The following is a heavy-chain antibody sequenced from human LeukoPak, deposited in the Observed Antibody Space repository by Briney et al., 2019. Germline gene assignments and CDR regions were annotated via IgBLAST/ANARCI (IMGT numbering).Heavy chain of an antibody. CDR2: IYHSGST. CDR3: AREWKSYYDSSGYYYGSWFDP. J-gene: IGHJ5*02. D-gene: IGHD3-22*01. Sequence: SETLSLTCTVSGGSISNYYWSWIRQPPGKGLEWIGSIYHSGSTYYNPSLKSRVTISVDTSKNQFSLKLSSVTAADTAVYYCAREWKSYYDSSGYYYGSWFDPWGQGTLVTVSS. CDR1: GGSISNYY. V-gene: IGHV4-38-2*02.